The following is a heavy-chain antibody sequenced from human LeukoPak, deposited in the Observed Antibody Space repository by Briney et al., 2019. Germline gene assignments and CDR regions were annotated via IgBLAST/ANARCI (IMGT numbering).Heavy chain of an antibody. CDR3: ARGWVYCGGDCYIFDY. CDR1: GGTFSSYA. Sequence: ASVKVSCKASGGTFSSYAISWVRQAPGQGLEWMGGIIPIFGTANYAQKFQGRVTITTDESTSTAYMELSSLRSEDTAVYYCARGWVYCGGDCYIFDYWGQGTLVTVSS. J-gene: IGHJ4*02. V-gene: IGHV1-69*05. D-gene: IGHD2-21*02. CDR2: IIPIFGTA.